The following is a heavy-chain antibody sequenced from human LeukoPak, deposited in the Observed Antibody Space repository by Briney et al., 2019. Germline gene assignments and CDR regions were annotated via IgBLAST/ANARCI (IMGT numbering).Heavy chain of an antibody. J-gene: IGHJ4*02. CDR2: IYYSGST. CDR3: ARHASVSGNCPRPLDY. Sequence: KPSETLSLTCTVSGGSISSSTYYWGWIRQPPGQGLEWIGNIYYSGSTFYDPSLKSRVTISVDTSKNQFSLKLTSVTAADTAVDHCARHASVSGNCPRPLDYWGQGSLVTVSS. V-gene: IGHV4-39*01. CDR1: GGSISSSTYY. D-gene: IGHD6-19*01.